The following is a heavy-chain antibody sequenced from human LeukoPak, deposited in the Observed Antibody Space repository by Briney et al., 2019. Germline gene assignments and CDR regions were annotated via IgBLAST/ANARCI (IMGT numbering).Heavy chain of an antibody. J-gene: IGHJ4*02. CDR3: AREGTDTSMDY. CDR2: IYTSGST. V-gene: IGHV4-61*02. CDR1: GGSISSGSYY. D-gene: IGHD5-18*01. Sequence: PSQTLSLTCTVSGGSISSGSYYWTWIRQPAGKGLEWIGRIYTSGSTNHNPSLKSRVTISLDTSKNQFSLKLISVTAADTAVYFCAREGTDTSMDYWGQGTLVTVSS.